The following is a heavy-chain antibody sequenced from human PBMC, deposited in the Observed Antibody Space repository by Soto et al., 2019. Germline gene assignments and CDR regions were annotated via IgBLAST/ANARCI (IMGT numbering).Heavy chain of an antibody. CDR1: GFTFSSYA. CDR3: ARVWGTVTTAIAEAFDI. D-gene: IGHD4-17*01. CDR2: ISYDGSNK. Sequence: QVQLVESGGGVVQPGRSLRLSCAASGFTFSSYAMHWVRQAPGKGLEWVAVISYDGSNKYYADSVKGRFTISRDNSKNTLYLQMNSLRAEDTAGYYCARVWGTVTTAIAEAFDIWGQGTMVTVSS. J-gene: IGHJ3*02. V-gene: IGHV3-30-3*01.